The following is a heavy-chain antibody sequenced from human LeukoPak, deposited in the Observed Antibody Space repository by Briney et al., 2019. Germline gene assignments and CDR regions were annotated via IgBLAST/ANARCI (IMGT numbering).Heavy chain of an antibody. CDR3: ARDGVHSGTTDF. V-gene: IGHV1-18*01. CDR1: GYTFFSYG. Sequence: ASVKVSCKTSGYTFFSYGITWVRQAPGQGLEWMGWISANNGDTIYAPKFQGRVTMTTESNTRTAYLDVRSLRSDDTAVYYCARDGVHSGTTDFWGQGTLITVAS. CDR2: ISANNGDT. D-gene: IGHD1-1*01. J-gene: IGHJ4*02.